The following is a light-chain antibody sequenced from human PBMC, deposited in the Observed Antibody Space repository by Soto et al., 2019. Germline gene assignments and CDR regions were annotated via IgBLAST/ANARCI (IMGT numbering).Light chain of an antibody. CDR3: QSYDSSLIVSKV. Sequence: QSALTQPASVSGSPGQSITISCTGTRSDVGGFNFVSWYQQHPGKAPKLMIYDVSDRPSGVSYRFSGSKSGDTASLTISGLQAEDEADYYCQSYDSSLIVSKVFGTGTKLTVL. J-gene: IGLJ1*01. V-gene: IGLV2-14*03. CDR2: DVS. CDR1: RSDVGGFNF.